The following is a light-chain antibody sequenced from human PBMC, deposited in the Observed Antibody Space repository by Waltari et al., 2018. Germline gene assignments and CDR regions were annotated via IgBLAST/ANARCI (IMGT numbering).Light chain of an antibody. J-gene: IGLJ2*01. CDR1: NNDVGGYNS. Sequence: SALTQPRPVSGSPGQSVTLSCTGSNNDVGGYNSVSWYQHHPGKAPNRMIYDVTKLPSGVPDRFSGSKSGNTASLTISGLQADDEADYYCCSYAGSYTFIIFGGGTKLTVL. V-gene: IGLV2-11*01. CDR3: CSYAGSYTFII. CDR2: DVT.